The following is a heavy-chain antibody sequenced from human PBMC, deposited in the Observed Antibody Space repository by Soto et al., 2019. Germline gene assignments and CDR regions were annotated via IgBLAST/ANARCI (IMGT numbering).Heavy chain of an antibody. CDR3: ARDIGYYYDSSGSLAFDI. J-gene: IGHJ3*02. D-gene: IGHD3-22*01. CDR2: ILYNGDT. V-gene: IGHV4-59*01. CDR1: GGSINSYY. Sequence: QVQLQESGPGLVKPSETLSLTCTVSGGSINSYYWSWIRQPPGRGLERIGYILYNGDTKYNPSLNSRVTISVDTSKNQFSLRLTSVTAADTAVYYCARDIGYYYDSSGSLAFDIWGQGTMVTVSS.